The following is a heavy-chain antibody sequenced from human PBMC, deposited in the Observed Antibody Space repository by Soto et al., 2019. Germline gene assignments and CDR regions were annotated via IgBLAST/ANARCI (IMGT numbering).Heavy chain of an antibody. V-gene: IGHV1-46*02. J-gene: IGHJ4*02. CDR2: INPSGDTT. CDR3: ARGWALDH. D-gene: IGHD6-13*01. Sequence: QVQLVQSGSEVKRPGTSVKLSCKAAGYTFNAYSVHWVRQAPGQRLEWMGMINPSGDTTTYAQNFQGRSTITRDTSTTTVYMELSGLRSEDTAGYFCARGWALDHWGQGTLVTGSS. CDR1: GYTFNAYS.